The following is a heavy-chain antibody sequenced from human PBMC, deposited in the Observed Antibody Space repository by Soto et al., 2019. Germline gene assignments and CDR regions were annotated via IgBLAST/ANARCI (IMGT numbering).Heavy chain of an antibody. CDR3: ARRGGGAAAIWGY. CDR2: IYYSGST. V-gene: IGHV4-39*01. CDR1: GGSISSSSYY. Sequence: QLQLQESGPGLVKPSETLSLTCTVSGGSISSSSYYWGWIRQPPGKGLEWIGSIYYSGSTYYNPSPKSRATRPVDTSKNQFSLKLSSVTAADTAVYYCARRGGGAAAIWGYWGQGTLVTVSS. D-gene: IGHD6-13*01. J-gene: IGHJ4*02.